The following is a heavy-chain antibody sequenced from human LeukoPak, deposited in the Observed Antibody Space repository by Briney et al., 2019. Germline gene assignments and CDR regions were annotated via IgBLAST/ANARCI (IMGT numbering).Heavy chain of an antibody. CDR1: GGSISSSSYY. J-gene: IGHJ3*02. CDR2: IYYSGST. Sequence: SETLSLTCTVSGGSISSSSYYWGWIRQPPGKGLEWIGSIYYSGSTYYNPSLKSRVTISVDTSKNQFSLKLSSVTAADTAVYYCARVENFGYCSSTSCYAGVGAFDIWGQGTMVTVSS. V-gene: IGHV4-39*01. CDR3: ARVENFGYCSSTSCYAGVGAFDI. D-gene: IGHD2-2*01.